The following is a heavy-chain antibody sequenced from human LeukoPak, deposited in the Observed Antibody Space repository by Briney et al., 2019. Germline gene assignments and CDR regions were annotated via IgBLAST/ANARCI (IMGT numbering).Heavy chain of an antibody. Sequence: GASVKVSCKASGYTFTSYGISWVRQAPGQGLEWMGWISAYNGNTNYAQKLQGRVTMTTDTSTSTAYMELRSLRSDDTAVYYCARTEQENYYDSSGYYYWGQGTLVTVSS. CDR2: ISAYNGNT. CDR3: ARTEQENYYDSSGYYY. D-gene: IGHD3-22*01. CDR1: GYTFTSYG. J-gene: IGHJ4*02. V-gene: IGHV1-18*01.